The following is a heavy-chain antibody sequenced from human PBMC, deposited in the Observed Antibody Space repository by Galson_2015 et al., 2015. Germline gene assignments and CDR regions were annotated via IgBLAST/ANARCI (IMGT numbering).Heavy chain of an antibody. J-gene: IGHJ3*02. Sequence: SLRLSCAASGFTFSSYSMNWVRQAPGKGLEWVSSISSSSSYIYYADSVKGRFTISRDNAKNSLYLRMNSLRAEDTAVYYCARGRYCSNTSCYIRAFDIWGQGTMVTVSS. CDR3: ARGRYCSNTSCYIRAFDI. CDR2: ISSSSSYI. D-gene: IGHD2-2*02. CDR1: GFTFSSYS. V-gene: IGHV3-21*01.